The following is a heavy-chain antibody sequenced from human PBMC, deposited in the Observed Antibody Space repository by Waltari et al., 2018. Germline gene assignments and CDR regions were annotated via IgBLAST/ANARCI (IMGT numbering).Heavy chain of an antibody. D-gene: IGHD3-22*01. CDR3: ARVTNYYDSSGYYPDAFDI. V-gene: IGHV3-21*01. CDR1: GFTFSSYS. CDR2: ICGSSSYI. J-gene: IGHJ3*02. Sequence: EVQLVESGGGLVKPGGSLRLSCAASGFTFSSYSMNWVRQAPGKGLAWVSSICGSSSYIYYADSVKGRFTIARDNAKNSLYLQMNSLRAEDTAVYYCARVTNYYDSSGYYPDAFDIWGQGTMVIVSS.